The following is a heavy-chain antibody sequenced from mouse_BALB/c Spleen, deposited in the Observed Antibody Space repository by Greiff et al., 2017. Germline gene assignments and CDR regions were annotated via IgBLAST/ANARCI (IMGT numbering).Heavy chain of an antibody. V-gene: IGHV3-8*02. D-gene: IGHD1-1*02. CDR1: GDSITSGY. Sequence: DVQLQESGPSLVKPSQTLSLTCSVTGDSITSGYWNWIRKFPGNKLEYMGYISYSGSTYYNPSLKSRISITRDTSKNQYYLQLNSVTTEETATYYCARRVLWETRPDYWGQGTTLTVSS. J-gene: IGHJ2*01. CDR2: ISYSGST. CDR3: ARRVLWETRPDY.